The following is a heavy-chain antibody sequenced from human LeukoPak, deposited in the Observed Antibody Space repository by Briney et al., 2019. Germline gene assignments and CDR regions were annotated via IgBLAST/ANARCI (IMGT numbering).Heavy chain of an antibody. Sequence: GGSLRLSCAASGFSVTSNDMSWVRQAPGKGLEWVSAISGSGGSTYYADSVKGRFTISRDNSKNTLYLQMNSLKTEDTAVYYCTTVGRFLEWLDLEDAFDIWGQGTMVTVSS. CDR3: TTVGRFLEWLDLEDAFDI. CDR2: ISGSGGST. J-gene: IGHJ3*02. CDR1: GFSVTSND. D-gene: IGHD3-3*01. V-gene: IGHV3-23*01.